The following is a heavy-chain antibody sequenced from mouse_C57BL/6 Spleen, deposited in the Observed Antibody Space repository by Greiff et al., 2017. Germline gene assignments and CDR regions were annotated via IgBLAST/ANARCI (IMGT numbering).Heavy chain of an antibody. D-gene: IGHD1-1*01. CDR2: IWSGGST. CDR1: GFSLTSYG. CDR3: AKNYYYGSSKGGYAMDY. Sequence: QVQLQQSGPGLVQPSQSLSITCTVSGFSLTSYGVHWVRQPPGKGLEWLGVIWSGGSTDYNAAFISRLSISKDNSKSQVFFKMNSLQADDTAIYYCAKNYYYGSSKGGYAMDYWGQGTSVTVSS. V-gene: IGHV2-4*01. J-gene: IGHJ4*01.